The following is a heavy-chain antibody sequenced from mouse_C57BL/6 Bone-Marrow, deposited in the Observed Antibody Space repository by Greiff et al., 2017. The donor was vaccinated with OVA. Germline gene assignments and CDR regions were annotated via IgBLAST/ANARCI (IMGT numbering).Heavy chain of an antibody. D-gene: IGHD1-1*01. J-gene: IGHJ3*01. CDR2: INPYNGGT. Sequence: EVQLQQSGPVLVKPGASVKMSCKASGYTFTDYYMNWVKQSHGKSLEWIGVINPYNGGTSYNQKFKGKATLTVDKSSSTAYMELNSLTSEDSAVYYCARAGFITTVGGFAYWGKGTLVTVSA. V-gene: IGHV1-19*01. CDR3: ARAGFITTVGGFAY. CDR1: GYTFTDYY.